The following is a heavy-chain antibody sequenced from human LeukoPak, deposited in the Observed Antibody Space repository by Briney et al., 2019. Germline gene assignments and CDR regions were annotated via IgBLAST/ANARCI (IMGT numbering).Heavy chain of an antibody. CDR3: ARDYSGYALFNY. V-gene: IGHV3-66*01. CDR1: GFTVSSNY. J-gene: IGHJ4*02. Sequence: GGSLRLSCAASGFTVSSNYMSWVRQAPGKGLEWVSVIYSGGSTYYADSVKGRFTTSRDNSKNTLYLQMNSLRAEDTAVYYCARDYSGYALFNYWGQGTLVTVSS. CDR2: IYSGGST. D-gene: IGHD5-12*01.